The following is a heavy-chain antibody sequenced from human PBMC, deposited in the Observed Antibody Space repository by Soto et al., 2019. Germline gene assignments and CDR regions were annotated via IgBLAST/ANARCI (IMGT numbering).Heavy chain of an antibody. CDR3: ASLHPPENGYDFWSGYFDY. V-gene: IGHV5-51*01. D-gene: IGHD3-3*01. Sequence: GESLKISCKGSGYSFTSYWIGWVRQMPGKGLEWMGIIYPGDSDTRYSPSFQGQVTISADKSISTAYLQWSSLKASDTAMYYCASLHPPENGYDFWSGYFDYWGQGTLVTVSS. CDR2: IYPGDSDT. J-gene: IGHJ4*02. CDR1: GYSFTSYW.